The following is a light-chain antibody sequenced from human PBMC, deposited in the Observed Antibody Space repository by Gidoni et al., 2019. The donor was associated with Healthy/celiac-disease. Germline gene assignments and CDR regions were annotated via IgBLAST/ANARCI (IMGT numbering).Light chain of an antibody. Sequence: DIVLTQSPATLSLSPGERATLSCRASQSVSSYLAWYQQKPGQAPRLLIYDASNRATGIPARFSGSGDGTDFTLTISSLEPEDFAVYYCQQRSNWPWTFGQGTKVEIK. J-gene: IGKJ1*01. CDR2: DAS. CDR3: QQRSNWPWT. CDR1: QSVSSY. V-gene: IGKV3-11*01.